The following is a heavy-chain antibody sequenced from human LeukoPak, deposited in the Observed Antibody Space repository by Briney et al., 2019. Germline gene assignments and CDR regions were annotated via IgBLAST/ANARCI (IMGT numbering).Heavy chain of an antibody. D-gene: IGHD2-21*01. V-gene: IGHV1-8*01. CDR2: MNPNSGNT. CDR1: GYTFTSYD. CDR3: ASCGGDCFDAFDI. Sequence: GASVKVSCKASGYTFTSYDINWVRQATGQGLEWMGWMNPNSGNTGYAQKFQGRVTMTRNTSISTAYMELRSLRSDDTAVYYCASCGGDCFDAFDIWGQGTMVTVSS. J-gene: IGHJ3*02.